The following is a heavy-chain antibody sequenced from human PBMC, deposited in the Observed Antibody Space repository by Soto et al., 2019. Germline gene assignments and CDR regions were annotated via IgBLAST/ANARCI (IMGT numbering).Heavy chain of an antibody. D-gene: IGHD6-19*01. Sequence: QVQMQESGPGLVKPSETLSLTCTVSGASISSGNHYWSWVRQPPGKGLEWIGYIYHSGITNYNPALKSRVTLSAETSRHQFSLKVNSVTAADTAVYYCARGWDANSWGQGTLVTVSS. J-gene: IGHJ4*02. CDR2: IYHSGIT. V-gene: IGHV4-61*01. CDR3: ARGWDANS. CDR1: GASISSGNHY.